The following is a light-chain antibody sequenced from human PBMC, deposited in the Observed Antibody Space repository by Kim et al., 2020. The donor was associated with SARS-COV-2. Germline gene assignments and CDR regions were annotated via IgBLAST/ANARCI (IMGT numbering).Light chain of an antibody. CDR3: QQHYISPFT. CDR2: AAS. J-gene: IGKJ3*01. V-gene: IGKV1-39*01. Sequence: DIQMTQSPSSLSASVGDRVTITCRTSQNINSHLNWYHQKPGKAPKLLIYAASILQGGVPSRFSGSGSETDFTLTISSLQPEDFATYYCQQHYISPFTFGPGTKVDIK. CDR1: QNINSH.